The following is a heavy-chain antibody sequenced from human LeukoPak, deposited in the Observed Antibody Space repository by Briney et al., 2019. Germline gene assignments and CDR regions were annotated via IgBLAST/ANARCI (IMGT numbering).Heavy chain of an antibody. CDR1: GFSFSSYW. J-gene: IGHJ4*02. Sequence: PGGSLRLSCAASGFSFSSYWMRWVRQAPGKGLVWVSSLNTDGSSTNYADSVKGRFTISRDNAKNTLYLQMNSLRAEDTAIYYCARVVYSSNWYIDYWGQGTLVAVSS. V-gene: IGHV3-74*01. CDR3: ARVVYSSNWYIDY. D-gene: IGHD6-13*01. CDR2: LNTDGSST.